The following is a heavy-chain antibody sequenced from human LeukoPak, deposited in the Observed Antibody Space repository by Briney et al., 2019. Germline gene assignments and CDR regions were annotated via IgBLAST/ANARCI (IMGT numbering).Heavy chain of an antibody. J-gene: IGHJ4*02. CDR1: GFTFSSYS. Sequence: GGTLRLSCAASGFTFSSYSMNWVRQAPGKGLEWVSSISSSSSYKYYADSVKGRFTISRDNAKNSLYLQMDSLRAEDTAVYYCARGGCGGYCSSTSKDYWGQGTLVTVSS. V-gene: IGHV3-21*04. CDR2: ISSSSSYK. D-gene: IGHD2-2*01. CDR3: ARGGCGGYCSSTSKDY.